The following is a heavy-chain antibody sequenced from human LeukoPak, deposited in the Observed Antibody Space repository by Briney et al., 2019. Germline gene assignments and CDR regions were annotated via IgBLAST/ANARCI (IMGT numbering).Heavy chain of an antibody. D-gene: IGHD6-13*01. CDR2: INPSGGST. CDR3: ARTIVDAGTNF. Sequence: GASLKVSCKASGYTVTGYYIHWMRQAPGPGLEWMGKINPSGGSTSYAQKFQGRVTITRDTSTSTVYMELSSLRSEDTAVYYCARTIVDAGTNFWGQGTLVTVSS. V-gene: IGHV1-46*01. J-gene: IGHJ4*02. CDR1: GYTVTGYY.